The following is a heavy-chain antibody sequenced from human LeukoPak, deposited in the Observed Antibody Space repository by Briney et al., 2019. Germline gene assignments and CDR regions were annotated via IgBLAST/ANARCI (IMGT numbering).Heavy chain of an antibody. Sequence: GGSLRLSCAASGFTFSSYSMNWVRQAPGKGLEWVSVIFGASTTYYADSVKGRFTISRDNAKKSLYLQMHSLRAEDTAVYYCARDSHKFDSSGYYPDAFDIWGQGTMVTVSS. J-gene: IGHJ3*02. CDR2: IFGASTT. CDR1: GFTFSSYS. D-gene: IGHD3-22*01. CDR3: ARDSHKFDSSGYYPDAFDI. V-gene: IGHV3-48*04.